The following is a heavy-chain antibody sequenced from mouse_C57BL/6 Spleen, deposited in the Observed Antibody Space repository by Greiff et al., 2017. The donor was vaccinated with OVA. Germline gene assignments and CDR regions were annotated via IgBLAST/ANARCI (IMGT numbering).Heavy chain of an antibody. CDR2: ISSGSSTI. D-gene: IGHD3-3*01. CDR3: ARGRAGQFAY. V-gene: IGHV5-17*01. CDR1: GFTFSDYG. Sequence: EVMLVESGGGLVKPGGSLKLSCAASGFTFSDYGMHWVRQAPEKGLEWVAYISSGSSTIYYADTVKGRFTISRDNAKNTLFLQMTSLRSEDTAMYYCARGRAGQFAYWGQGTLVTVSA. J-gene: IGHJ3*01.